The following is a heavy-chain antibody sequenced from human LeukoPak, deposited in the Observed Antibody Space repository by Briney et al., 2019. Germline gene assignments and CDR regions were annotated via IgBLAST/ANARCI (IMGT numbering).Heavy chain of an antibody. CDR1: GYTFTGYY. J-gene: IGHJ4*02. Sequence: ASVNVSCKASGYTFTGYYMHWVRQTPGQGLEWMGWINPNSGGTYYEQKFRGRVTMTRDTPISTAYIELSSLRSDDTAVYYCARGPFDNWGQGTLVTVSS. CDR3: ARGPFDN. V-gene: IGHV1-2*02. CDR2: INPNSGGT.